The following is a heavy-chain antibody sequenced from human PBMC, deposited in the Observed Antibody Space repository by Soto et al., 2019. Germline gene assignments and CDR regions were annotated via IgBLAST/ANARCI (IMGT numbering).Heavy chain of an antibody. J-gene: IGHJ5*02. D-gene: IGHD4-4*01. CDR1: GGSISSSSYY. CDR3: ARQKRGTTVTTVPPLFDP. CDR2: IYYSGST. V-gene: IGHV4-39*01. Sequence: GSLSLTCTVSGGSISSSSYYWGWIRQPPGKGLEWIGSIYYSGSTYYNPSLKSRVTISIDTSKNQFSLKLSSVTAADTAVYYCARQKRGTTVTTVPPLFDPWGQGTLVTVSS.